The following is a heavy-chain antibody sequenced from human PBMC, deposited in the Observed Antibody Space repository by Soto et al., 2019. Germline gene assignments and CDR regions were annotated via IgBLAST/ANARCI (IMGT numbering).Heavy chain of an antibody. CDR1: GGSISSDDYY. V-gene: IGHV4-30-4*01. J-gene: IGHJ5*02. CDR3: ARLAVVAVTGSLDNWLDP. Sequence: SETLSLTCTVSGGSISSDDYYWSWIRQPPGKGLEWIAYMYYSGSTYYDPSLKSRVAISVDTSKNQFSLKLSSVTAADTAVYYCARLAVVAVTGSLDNWLDPWGQGILVTVSS. D-gene: IGHD2-21*01. CDR2: MYYSGST.